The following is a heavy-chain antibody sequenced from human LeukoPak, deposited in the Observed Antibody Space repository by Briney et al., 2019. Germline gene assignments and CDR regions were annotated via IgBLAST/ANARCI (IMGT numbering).Heavy chain of an antibody. J-gene: IGHJ4*02. CDR1: GYTFNNYY. CDR2: INPSGGGT. D-gene: IGHD6-19*01. V-gene: IGHV1-46*02. CDR3: ARQGAYSSAIGMGY. Sequence: ASVKVSCKASGYTFNNYYVYWVRQAPGQGLEWMGMINPSGGGTSYAQKFQGRVTMTRDTSTRTVYMEVSSLKPEDTAVYYCARQGAYSSAIGMGYWGQGTLVTVSS.